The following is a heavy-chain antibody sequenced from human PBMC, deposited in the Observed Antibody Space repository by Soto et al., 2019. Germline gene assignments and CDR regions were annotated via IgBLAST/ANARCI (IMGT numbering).Heavy chain of an antibody. CDR3: AKDRVEISCSGGSCYENTFDY. Sequence: GGSLRLSCAASGFTFSSYGMHWVRQAPGKGLEWVAVISYDGSNKYYADSVKGRFTISRDNSKNTLYLQMNSLRAEDTAVYYCAKDRVEISCSGGSCYENTFDYWGQGTLVTVSS. J-gene: IGHJ4*02. V-gene: IGHV3-30*18. CDR2: ISYDGSNK. D-gene: IGHD2-15*01. CDR1: GFTFSSYG.